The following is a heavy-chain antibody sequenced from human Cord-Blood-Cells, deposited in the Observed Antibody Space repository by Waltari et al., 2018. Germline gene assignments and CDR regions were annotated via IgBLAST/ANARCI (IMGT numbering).Heavy chain of an antibody. D-gene: IGHD1-26*01. J-gene: IGHJ4*02. Sequence: QVQLVESGGGVVQPGRSVRLSCAAAGFTFSRYAMHWVRQAPGKGLEWVAVISYDGSNKYYADSVKGRFTISRDNSKNTLYLQMNSLRAEDTAVYYCAREAPGTLFDYWGQGTLVTVSS. CDR2: ISYDGSNK. V-gene: IGHV3-30*04. CDR1: GFTFSRYA. CDR3: AREAPGTLFDY.